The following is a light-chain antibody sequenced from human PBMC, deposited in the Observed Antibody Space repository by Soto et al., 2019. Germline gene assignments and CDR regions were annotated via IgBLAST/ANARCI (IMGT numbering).Light chain of an antibody. CDR3: LQYYTYRS. V-gene: IGKV1-13*02. CDR2: DAS. CDR1: QGISHF. J-gene: IGKJ1*01. Sequence: IQMTQSPSSLSASVGDRVTITCRASQGISHFLAWYQQKPGKVPKLLICDASKLESGVPSRFSGSGSGTEFTLAISSLQPDDFATYYCLQYYTYRSFGQGTTVAI.